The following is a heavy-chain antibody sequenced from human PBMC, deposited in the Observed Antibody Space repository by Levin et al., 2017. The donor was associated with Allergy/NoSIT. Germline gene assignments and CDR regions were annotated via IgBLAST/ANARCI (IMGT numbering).Heavy chain of an antibody. D-gene: IGHD2-2*01. CDR1: GGSISRSSFS. Sequence: SETLSLTCTVSGGSISRSSFSWGWMRQPPGKGLEWVGSIYYSGNTYFNPSLKSRVTISVDTSKNQFSLKLSSVTAADTSIYYCARPAVGGEKTYYLDRWSQGTLVTVSS. V-gene: IGHV4-39*01. J-gene: IGHJ4*02. CDR3: ARPAVGGEKTYYLDR. CDR2: IYYSGNT.